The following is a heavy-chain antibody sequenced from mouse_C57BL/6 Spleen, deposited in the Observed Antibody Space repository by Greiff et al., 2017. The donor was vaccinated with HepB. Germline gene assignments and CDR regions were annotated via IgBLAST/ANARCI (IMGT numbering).Heavy chain of an antibody. D-gene: IGHD1-1*01. J-gene: IGHJ3*01. CDR3: ARTTTVVATDAWFAY. V-gene: IGHV1-72*01. CDR2: IDPNSGGT. Sequence: QVQLKQPGAELVKPGASVKLSCKASGYTFTSYWMHWVKQRPGRGLEWIGRIDPNSGGTKYNEKFKSKATLTVDKPSSTAYRQLSSLTSEDSAVYYCARTTTVVATDAWFAYWGQGTLVTVSA. CDR1: GYTFTSYW.